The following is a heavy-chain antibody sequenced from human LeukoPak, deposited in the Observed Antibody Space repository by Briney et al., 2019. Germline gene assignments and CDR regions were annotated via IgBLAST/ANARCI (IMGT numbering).Heavy chain of an antibody. CDR1: GFSITSGYY. CDR3: ARDYFDSSGYRHNDY. D-gene: IGHD3-22*01. V-gene: IGHV4-38-2*02. Sequence: PSETLSLTCTVSGFSITSGYYWGWIRQPPGKGLEWIGTISHRGSTYFNPSLKSRVTISLDTSKNQFSLNLSSVTAADTAVYYCARDYFDSSGYRHNDYWGQGTLVTVSS. J-gene: IGHJ4*02. CDR2: ISHRGST.